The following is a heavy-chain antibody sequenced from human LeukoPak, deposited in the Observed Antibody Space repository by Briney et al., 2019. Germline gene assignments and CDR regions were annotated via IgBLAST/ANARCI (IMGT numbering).Heavy chain of an antibody. CDR1: GYTFTKYG. Sequence: GASVKVSCKASGYTFTKYGITWVRQALGQGLEWMGWISAYNGKTNYAQKLQGRVTMTTDTSTSTAYMELRSLRSDDTAVYYCARDGPDYGDYVNFDYWGQGTQVTVSS. CDR2: ISAYNGKT. D-gene: IGHD4-17*01. V-gene: IGHV1-18*01. CDR3: ARDGPDYGDYVNFDY. J-gene: IGHJ4*02.